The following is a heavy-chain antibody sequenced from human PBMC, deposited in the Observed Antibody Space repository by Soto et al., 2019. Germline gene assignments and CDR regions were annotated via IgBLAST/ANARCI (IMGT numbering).Heavy chain of an antibody. J-gene: IGHJ6*02. CDR3: AGGGYYGMDV. CDR1: GYTFTSYY. CDR2: INPSGGSI. Sequence: QVQLVQSGAEVKKPGASVKVSCKASGYTFTSYYMHWVRQAPGQGLEWMGIINPSGGSISYAQKFQDKVTMTRDTSTSTVYMELSSLRSEDTAVYYCAGGGYYGMDVWGQGTTVTVSS. V-gene: IGHV1-46*01.